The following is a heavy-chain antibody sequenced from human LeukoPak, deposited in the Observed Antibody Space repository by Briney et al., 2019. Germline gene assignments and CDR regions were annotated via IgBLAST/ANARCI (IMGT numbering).Heavy chain of an antibody. CDR3: AREGYYYDSSGPIDY. V-gene: IGHV4-31*03. Sequence: PSETLSLTCTVSGGSIGSAPYYWSWIRQRPGKGLEWMGYISHSGNTYYNPSLKSRLNISADTSRNQFSLKLRSVTAADTALYFCAREGYYYDSSGPIDYWGQGTRVTVSS. CDR2: ISHSGNT. D-gene: IGHD3-22*01. CDR1: GGSIGSAPYY. J-gene: IGHJ4*02.